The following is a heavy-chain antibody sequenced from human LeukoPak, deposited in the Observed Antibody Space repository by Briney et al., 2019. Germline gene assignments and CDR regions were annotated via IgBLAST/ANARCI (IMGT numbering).Heavy chain of an antibody. J-gene: IGHJ6*03. Sequence: SGGSLRLSCAASGFIFDDYAMHWVRQAPGKGLEWVSGISLNSDSIDYANSVKGRFTISRDNAKNSLYLQINRLRTDDMALYYCAKGGGGRLIYYYYMDVWGKGTTVTVSS. D-gene: IGHD3-16*01. CDR2: ISLNSDSI. CDR1: GFIFDDYA. CDR3: AKGGGGRLIYYYYMDV. V-gene: IGHV3-9*03.